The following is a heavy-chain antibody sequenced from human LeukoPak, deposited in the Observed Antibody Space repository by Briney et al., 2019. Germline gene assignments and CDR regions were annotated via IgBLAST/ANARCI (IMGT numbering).Heavy chain of an antibody. V-gene: IGHV3-33*01. CDR1: GFTFSSYG. J-gene: IGHJ3*02. CDR2: IWHDGSNK. Sequence: GSLRLSCAASGFTFSSYGMHWVRQAPGKGLEWVAVIWHDGSNKYYADSVKGRFTISRDNSKNTLYLQMNSLRAEDTAVYYCARDHKAVAGAFDIWGQGTMVTVSS. D-gene: IGHD6-19*01. CDR3: ARDHKAVAGAFDI.